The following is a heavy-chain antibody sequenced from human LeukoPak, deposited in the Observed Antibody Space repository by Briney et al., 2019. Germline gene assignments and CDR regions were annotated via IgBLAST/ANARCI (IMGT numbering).Heavy chain of an antibody. D-gene: IGHD2-15*01. CDR3: ARDLPAMDCSGGSCYSKN. CDR1: GFTFSSYA. CDR2: ISGSGGST. V-gene: IGHV3-23*01. Sequence: GGSLRLSCAASGFTFSSYAMSWVRQAPGKGLEWVSAISGSGGSTYYADSVKGRFTISRDNAKNSLYLQMNSLRAEDTAVYYCARDLPAMDCSGGSCYSKNWGQGTLVTVSS. J-gene: IGHJ4*02.